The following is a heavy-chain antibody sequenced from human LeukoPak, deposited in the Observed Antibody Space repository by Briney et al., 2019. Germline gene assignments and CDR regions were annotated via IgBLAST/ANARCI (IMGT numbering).Heavy chain of an antibody. CDR3: ARSKDILTGYCFDY. Sequence: ASVKVSCKASRYTFTGYYMHWVRQAPGQGLEWMGWINPNSGDTDYAQKFQGRATMTRDTSISTAYMELTNLRSDDTAVYYCARSKDILTGYCFDYWGQGTLVTVSS. D-gene: IGHD3-9*01. J-gene: IGHJ4*02. V-gene: IGHV1-2*02. CDR2: INPNSGDT. CDR1: RYTFTGYY.